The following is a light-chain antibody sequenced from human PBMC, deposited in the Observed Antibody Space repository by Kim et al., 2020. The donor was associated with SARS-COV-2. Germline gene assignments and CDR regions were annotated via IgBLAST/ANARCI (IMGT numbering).Light chain of an antibody. V-gene: IGKV3-15*01. CDR3: QQYNDWPPT. CDR2: GAS. CDR1: QSVSSS. J-gene: IGKJ1*01. Sequence: ERVMTQSPATQSVSPGERATLSCRASQSVSSSLAWYQQIHGQPPRLLIYGASIRAPGIPARFSGTGSETEFTLTISSLQPEDFAVYYCQQYNDWPPTFGQGTKVDIK.